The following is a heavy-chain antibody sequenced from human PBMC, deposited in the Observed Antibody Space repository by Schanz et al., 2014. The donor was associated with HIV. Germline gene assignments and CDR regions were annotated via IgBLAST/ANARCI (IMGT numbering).Heavy chain of an antibody. D-gene: IGHD4-17*01. CDR1: GFTFSSYG. CDR3: AKNARYWVTTTYYFDY. Sequence: QVQLVESGGGVVQPGRSLRLSCAASGFTFSSYGMHWVRQAPGKGLEWVAVISYDGSNKYYADSVKGRFTISRDNSKNTLYLQMNSLRAEDTAVYYCAKNARYWVTTTYYFDYWGQGTLVTVSS. J-gene: IGHJ4*02. V-gene: IGHV3-30*18. CDR2: ISYDGSNK.